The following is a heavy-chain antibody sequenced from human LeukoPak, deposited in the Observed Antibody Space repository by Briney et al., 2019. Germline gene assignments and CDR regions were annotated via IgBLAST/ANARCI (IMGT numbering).Heavy chain of an antibody. D-gene: IGHD6-6*01. V-gene: IGHV1-69*13. CDR1: GGTFISYA. CDR2: IIPIFGTA. Sequence: ASVKVSCKASGGTFISYAISWVRQAPGQGLEWMRGIIPIFGTANYAQKFQGRVTITADESTSTAYMELSSLRSEDTAVYYCARESHSSSAYYYYGMDVWGQGTTVTVSS. CDR3: ARESHSSSAYYYYGMDV. J-gene: IGHJ6*02.